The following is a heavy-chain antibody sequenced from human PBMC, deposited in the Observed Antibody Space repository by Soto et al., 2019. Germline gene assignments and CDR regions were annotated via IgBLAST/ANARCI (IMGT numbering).Heavy chain of an antibody. Sequence: QVQLVQSGAEVKKPGSSVKVSCKASGGTFSSYAISWVRQAPGQGLEWMGGIIPIFGTANYARKFQGRVTLPADEATSTAYMERSSLRSEDAAVYYCARYGWVGYYYYGMDVWGQGTTVTVSS. CDR3: ARYGWVGYYYYGMDV. J-gene: IGHJ6*02. CDR1: GGTFSSYA. D-gene: IGHD3-16*01. V-gene: IGHV1-69*12. CDR2: IIPIFGTA.